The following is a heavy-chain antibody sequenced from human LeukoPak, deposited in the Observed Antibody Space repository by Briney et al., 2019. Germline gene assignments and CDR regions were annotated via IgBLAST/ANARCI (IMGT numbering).Heavy chain of an antibody. CDR3: ARGRARGYSNWFDP. CDR2: INHSGST. V-gene: IGHV4-34*01. Sequence: GSLGLSCTASGFTFSSYAMSWVRQPPGKGLEWIGEINHSGSTNYNPSLKSRVTISVDTSKNQFSLKLSSVTAADTAVYYCARGRARGYSNWFDPWGQGTLVTVSS. CDR1: GFTFSSYA. J-gene: IGHJ5*02. D-gene: IGHD5-18*01.